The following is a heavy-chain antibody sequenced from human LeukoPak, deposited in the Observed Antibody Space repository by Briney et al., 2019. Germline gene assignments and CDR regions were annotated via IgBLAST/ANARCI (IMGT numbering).Heavy chain of an antibody. D-gene: IGHD3-22*01. CDR1: GFTFSSYS. Sequence: PGRSLRLSCAASGFTFSSYSMNWVRQAPGKGLEWVSSISSSSSYIYYADSVKGRFTISRDNAKNSLYLQMNSLRAEDTAVYYCASCITMIEGDAFEIWGQGTMVTVSS. CDR2: ISSSSSYI. V-gene: IGHV3-21*01. CDR3: ASCITMIEGDAFEI. J-gene: IGHJ3*02.